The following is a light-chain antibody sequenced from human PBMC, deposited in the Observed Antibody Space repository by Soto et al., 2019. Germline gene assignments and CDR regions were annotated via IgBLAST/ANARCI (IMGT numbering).Light chain of an antibody. J-gene: IGKJ5*01. CDR2: DSN. CDR3: QQRSDWPPIT. CDR1: QGIGST. V-gene: IGKV3-11*01. Sequence: EIVLPPSPATLSVSPGERVALSCRASQGIGSTLAWYRQQPGQAPGLLIYDSNIRATGVPDRFSGSGSGTDFTLTISSLEPEDFAVYYCQQRSDWPPITFGQGTRLEIK.